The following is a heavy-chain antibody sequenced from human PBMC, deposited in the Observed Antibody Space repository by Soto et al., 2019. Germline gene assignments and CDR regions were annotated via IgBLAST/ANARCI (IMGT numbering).Heavy chain of an antibody. CDR1: GGSVSSSSYY. Sequence: PSETLSLTCTVSGGSVSSSSYYWGWVRQPPGKGLEWIGSVYYSGSTYYNPSLESRVTISVDESTSTAYMELSSLRSEDTAVYYCASHEGGDSSGYRFDPWGQGTLVTVSS. V-gene: IGHV4-39*07. CDR2: VYYSGST. D-gene: IGHD3-22*01. J-gene: IGHJ5*02. CDR3: ASHEGGDSSGYRFDP.